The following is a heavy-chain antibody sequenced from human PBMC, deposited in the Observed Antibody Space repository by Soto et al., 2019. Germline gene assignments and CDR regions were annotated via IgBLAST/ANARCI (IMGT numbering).Heavy chain of an antibody. Sequence: EVQLVESGGGLVQPGGSLRLSCAASGFTFSSYEMNWVRQAPGKGLEWVSYISSSSSYIYYADSVKGRFTISRDNAKNSLYLQMNSLRAEDTAVYYCARDHCSSTSCPLYYYYGMDVWGQGTTVTVSS. J-gene: IGHJ6*02. CDR3: ARDHCSSTSCPLYYYYGMDV. CDR1: GFTFSSYE. V-gene: IGHV3-48*03. CDR2: ISSSSSYI. D-gene: IGHD2-2*01.